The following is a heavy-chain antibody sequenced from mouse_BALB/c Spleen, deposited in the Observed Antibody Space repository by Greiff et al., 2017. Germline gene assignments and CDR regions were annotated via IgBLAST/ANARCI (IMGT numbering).Heavy chain of an antibody. CDR1: GFSLTGYG. Sequence: QVQLQQSGPGLVAPSQSLSITCTVSGFSLTGYGVNWVRQPPGKGLEWLGMIWGDGSTDYNSALKSRLSISKDNSKSQVFLKRNSLQTDDTARYYCARDPAYYGNYFYAMDYWGQGTSVTVSA. CDR3: ARDPAYYGNYFYAMDY. V-gene: IGHV2-6-7*01. J-gene: IGHJ4*01. CDR2: IWGDGST. D-gene: IGHD2-10*01.